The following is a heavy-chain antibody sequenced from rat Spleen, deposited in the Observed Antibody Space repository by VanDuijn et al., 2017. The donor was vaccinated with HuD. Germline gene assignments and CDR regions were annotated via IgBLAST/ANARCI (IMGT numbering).Heavy chain of an antibody. J-gene: IGHJ2*01. Sequence: QVQLKESGPGLVQPSQTLSLTCTVSGFSLISYSVHWVRQPPGKGLEWMGGLWGDGSTDYNSALKSLLSISRDTSKSQVFLKMNSLQTEDTAMYFCATQHYYDGYYRDYWGQGVMVTVSS. CDR1: GFSLISYS. D-gene: IGHD1-12*03. CDR3: ATQHYYDGYYRDY. V-gene: IGHV2-1*01. CDR2: LWGDGST.